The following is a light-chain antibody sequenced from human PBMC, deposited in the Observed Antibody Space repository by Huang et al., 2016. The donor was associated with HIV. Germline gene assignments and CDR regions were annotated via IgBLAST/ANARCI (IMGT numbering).Light chain of an antibody. CDR3: QQYNKWPPYT. J-gene: IGKJ2*01. Sequence: VMTQSPATLSVSPGESATLSCRASESILRNVAWYQQRPGQPPRLLIYGASVRRPGIPDRFRGSGSGTEFSLTISSLQSEDFAVYYCQQYNKWPPYTYGQGTKLEIK. V-gene: IGKV3-15*01. CDR2: GAS. CDR1: ESILRN.